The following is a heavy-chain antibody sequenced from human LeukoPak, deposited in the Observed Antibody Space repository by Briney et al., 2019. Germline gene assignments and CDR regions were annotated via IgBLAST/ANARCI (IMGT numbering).Heavy chain of an antibody. CDR3: ARGRGADYGGNSGYFDY. Sequence: GGSLRFSCAASGFTFSSYGMHWVRQAPGKGLEWVAVISYDGSNKYYADSVKGRFTISRDNPKNTLYVQMNSLRAEDTAVYYCARGRGADYGGNSGYFDYWGQGTLVTVSS. CDR2: ISYDGSNK. CDR1: GFTFSSYG. V-gene: IGHV3-30*03. D-gene: IGHD4-23*01. J-gene: IGHJ4*02.